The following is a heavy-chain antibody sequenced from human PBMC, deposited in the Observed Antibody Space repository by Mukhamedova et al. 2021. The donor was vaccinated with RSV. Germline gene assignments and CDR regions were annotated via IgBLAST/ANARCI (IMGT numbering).Heavy chain of an antibody. CDR3: TTVSYVSPVDH. D-gene: IGHD3-10*02. J-gene: IGHJ4*02. Sequence: DYAAPVKGRFTISRDDSKNTLYLQMNSLKTEDTAVYYCTTVSYVSPVDHWGQGTLVTVSS. V-gene: IGHV3-15*01.